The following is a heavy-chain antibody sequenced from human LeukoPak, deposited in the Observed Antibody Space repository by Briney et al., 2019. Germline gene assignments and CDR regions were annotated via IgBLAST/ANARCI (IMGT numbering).Heavy chain of an antibody. Sequence: SQTLSLTCAISGDSVSSNSATWNWIRQSPSRGLEWLGRTYYRSRWYNDDAVSVEGRITINPDTSKNQFSLQLNSVTPEDTAVYYCVRGRGENWNWYFDLWGRGTLVTVSS. CDR2: TYYRSRWYN. V-gene: IGHV6-1*01. CDR1: GDSVSSNSAT. CDR3: VRGRGENWNWYFDL. J-gene: IGHJ2*01. D-gene: IGHD1-1*01.